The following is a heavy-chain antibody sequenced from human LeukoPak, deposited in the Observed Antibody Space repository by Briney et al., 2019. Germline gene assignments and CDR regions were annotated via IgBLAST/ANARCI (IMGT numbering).Heavy chain of an antibody. Sequence: PGGSLRLSCAASGFTFSSYAMSWARQAPGKGLEWVSGISGNGGGTYYADSVKGRFTISRDNAKNSLYLQMNSLRAEDTALYYCARGMYYYDSSGYYYGGRGYYFDYWGQGTLVTVSS. V-gene: IGHV3-23*01. CDR1: GFTFSSYA. CDR2: ISGNGGGT. CDR3: ARGMYYYDSSGYYYGGRGYYFDY. J-gene: IGHJ4*02. D-gene: IGHD3-22*01.